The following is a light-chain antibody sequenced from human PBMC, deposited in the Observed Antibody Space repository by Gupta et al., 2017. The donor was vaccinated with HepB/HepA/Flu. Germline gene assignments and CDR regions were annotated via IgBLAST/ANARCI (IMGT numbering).Light chain of an antibody. V-gene: IGKV3-15*01. J-gene: IGKJ2*01. CDR1: QSVSRN. CDR2: GAS. CDR3: QQEKTWHAGHT. Sequence: EIVMTHSPATLSVSPGERATLSCRASQSVSRNLDWYQQKPGQAPRLLIYGASTRAKRIKAMFSGSGDGTEVTISGISRQSKDFEVYSCQQEKTWHAGHTLGQGTKLDIK.